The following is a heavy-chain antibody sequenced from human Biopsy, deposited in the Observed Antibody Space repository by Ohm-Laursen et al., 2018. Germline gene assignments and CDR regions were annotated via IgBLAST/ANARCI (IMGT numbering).Heavy chain of an antibody. CDR1: GVYISDYY. CDR2: IYYSGST. V-gene: IGHV4-59*08. J-gene: IGHJ4*02. D-gene: IGHD3/OR15-3a*01. CDR3: ASRGLVMASDYYFDD. Sequence: TLSLTCSVSGVYISDYYWIWIRQPPGRGLEWVGSIYYSGSTNYNPSLKSRFTISADTSKTQLSLHLTSVTAADTAVYYCASRGLVMASDYYFDDWGQGTLVTVSS.